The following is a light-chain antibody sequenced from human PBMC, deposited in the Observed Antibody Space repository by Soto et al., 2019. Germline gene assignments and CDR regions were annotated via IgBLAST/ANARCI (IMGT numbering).Light chain of an antibody. J-gene: IGKJ2*01. CDR2: AAS. CDR1: QGIRKY. Sequence: DIQMTQFPSSLSAFVGDTVTITCRVSQGIRKYLAWYEQKPGKVPNLLIYAASSLQSGVPSRFSGSGSGTDFTLTISNLQPEDVGTYYCQKYDSAPYTFGQGTKLEI. V-gene: IGKV1-27*01. CDR3: QKYDSAPYT.